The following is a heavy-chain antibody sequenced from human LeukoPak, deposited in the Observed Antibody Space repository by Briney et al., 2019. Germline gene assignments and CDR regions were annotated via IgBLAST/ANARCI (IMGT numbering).Heavy chain of an antibody. D-gene: IGHD1-20*01. V-gene: IGHV3-23*01. CDR3: AKDLTGYFYNFMDG. CDR1: GFTFSGYG. CDR2: ISGRGRSI. Sequence: PGGSLRLSCAASGFTFSGYGMSWVRQAPGKGLKWVSAISGRGRSIYYADSVKGRITISRDNSKNTLYLQMNSLRAEDTAVYYCAKDLTGYFYNFMDGWGKGTSVTISS. J-gene: IGHJ6*03.